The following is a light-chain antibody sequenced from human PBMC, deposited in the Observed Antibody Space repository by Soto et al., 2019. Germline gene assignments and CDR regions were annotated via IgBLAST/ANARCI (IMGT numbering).Light chain of an antibody. CDR1: QSISSW. V-gene: IGKV1-5*03. Sequence: DIPMTQSPSTLSASVGDRVTITCRASQSISSWLAWYQQKPGKAPKLLIYKASSLESGVPSRFSGSGSGTEFTLTISSLQPDDFATYYCQQYNSYPCSFGGGTKVEIK. CDR2: KAS. J-gene: IGKJ4*01. CDR3: QQYNSYPCS.